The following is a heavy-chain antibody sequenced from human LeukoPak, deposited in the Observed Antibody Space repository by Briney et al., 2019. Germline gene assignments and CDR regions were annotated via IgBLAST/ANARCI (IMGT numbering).Heavy chain of an antibody. J-gene: IGHJ5*02. CDR3: ARGQGYSCSWGIDP. V-gene: IGHV1-8*03. CDR1: GYTFTSYD. D-gene: IGHD6-13*01. CDR2: MNPNSGNT. Sequence: GASVKVSCKASGYTFTSYDINWVRQATGQGLEWMGWMNPNSGNTGYAQKFQGRVTITRNTSISTAYMELSSLRSEDTAVYYCARGQGYSCSWGIDPWGQGTLVTVSS.